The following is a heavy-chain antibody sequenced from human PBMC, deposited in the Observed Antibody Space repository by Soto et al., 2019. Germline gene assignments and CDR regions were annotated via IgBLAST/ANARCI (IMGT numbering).Heavy chain of an antibody. J-gene: IGHJ6*02. Sequence: ASVKVSCKASGYTFTSYDINWVRQATGQGLEWMGWMNPNSGNTGYAQKFQGRVTMTRNTSISTAYMELSSLRSEDTAVYYCAVRFNDFWSGYYSWGIFNYYYGMDVWGQGTTVTVSS. CDR2: MNPNSGNT. CDR3: AVRFNDFWSGYYSWGIFNYYYGMDV. D-gene: IGHD3-3*01. CDR1: GYTFTSYD. V-gene: IGHV1-8*01.